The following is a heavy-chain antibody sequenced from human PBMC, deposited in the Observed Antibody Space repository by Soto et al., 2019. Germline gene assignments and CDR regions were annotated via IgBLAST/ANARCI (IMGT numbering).Heavy chain of an antibody. CDR2: IYPGDSDT. CDR3: ARSYYYDTNGYLSPVDY. J-gene: IGHJ4*02. V-gene: IGHV5-51*01. Sequence: GESLKISCQGSGYSFTSYCIAWVRQMPGKGLEWMGIIYPGDSDTRYSPSFQGQVTISVDKSIRTAYLQWSSLKASDTAMYYSARSYYYDTNGYLSPVDYWGQGTLVTVSS. D-gene: IGHD3-22*01. CDR1: GYSFTSYC.